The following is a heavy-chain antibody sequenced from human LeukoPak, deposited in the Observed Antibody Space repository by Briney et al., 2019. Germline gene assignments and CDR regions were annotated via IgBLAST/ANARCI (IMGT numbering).Heavy chain of an antibody. Sequence: PGGSLRLSCAASGFTFSSYAMHWVRQAPGKGLEWVAVISDDGNEKYYADSVKGRFTISRDNPKNTLYLQMNSLRPEDTALYYGVRAFITYCDYWGQGTLVTVSS. V-gene: IGHV3-30*04. CDR2: ISDDGNEK. CDR3: VRAFITYCDY. D-gene: IGHD3-10*01. CDR1: GFTFSSYA. J-gene: IGHJ4*02.